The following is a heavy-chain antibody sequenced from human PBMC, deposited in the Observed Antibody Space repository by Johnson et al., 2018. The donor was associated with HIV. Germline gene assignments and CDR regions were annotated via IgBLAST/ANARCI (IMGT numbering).Heavy chain of an antibody. D-gene: IGHD5-12*01. CDR3: ARSHRYGTMMATIRPFDI. CDR1: GFTVSSNA. CDR2: ISGGTT. J-gene: IGHJ3*02. Sequence: VQLVESGGDVVQPERSLRLSCAASGFTVSSNAMSWVRQAPGKGLEWVTSISGGTTYYADSRKGRFTLSRDISKDTLHLQMNSLRAEDTALYYCARSHRYGTMMATIRPFDIWGQGTMVTVSS. V-gene: IGHV3-38-3*01.